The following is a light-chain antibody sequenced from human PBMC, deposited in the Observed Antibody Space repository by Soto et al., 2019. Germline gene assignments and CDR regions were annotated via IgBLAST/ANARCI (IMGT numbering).Light chain of an antibody. CDR2: VAS. J-gene: IGKJ1*01. Sequence: DIQMTQSPSTLSASVGDRVTITCRASQSTSTWLAWYQQRPGKTPKLLISVASKLESGVPARFSGSGSGTEFTLTISSLQPDDFATYYCQQYITYPYAFGQGTKVEIK. CDR3: QQYITYPYA. CDR1: QSTSTW. V-gene: IGKV1-5*03.